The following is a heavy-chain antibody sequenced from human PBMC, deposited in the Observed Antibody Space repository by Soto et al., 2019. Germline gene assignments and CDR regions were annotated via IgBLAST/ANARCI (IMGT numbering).Heavy chain of an antibody. Sequence: ASVKVSCKASGYTVTSYDINWVRQATGQGLEWMGWMNPNSGNTGYAQKFQGRVTITTDTSTSTAYMELSSLRSEDTAVYYCASPNRIVVVPAADGPFYYYYGMDVWGQGTTVTVSS. CDR2: MNPNSGNT. CDR3: ASPNRIVVVPAADGPFYYYYGMDV. J-gene: IGHJ6*02. CDR1: GYTVTSYD. D-gene: IGHD2-2*01. V-gene: IGHV1-8*01.